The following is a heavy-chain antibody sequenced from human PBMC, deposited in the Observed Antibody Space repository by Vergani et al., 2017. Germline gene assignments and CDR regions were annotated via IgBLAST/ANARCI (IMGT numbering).Heavy chain of an antibody. D-gene: IGHD2-15*01. CDR2: IYYSGST. Sequence: QVQLQESGPGLVKPSETLSLTCTVSGGSVSSGTYYWSWIRQPPGKGLEWIGYIYYSGSTNYNPTLKSRVTISVDTSKNQVSVKVSSVTAADTAVYYWARDRGVASGYFDYWGQGTLVTVSS. V-gene: IGHV4-61*01. CDR3: ARDRGVASGYFDY. J-gene: IGHJ4*02. CDR1: GGSVSSGTYY.